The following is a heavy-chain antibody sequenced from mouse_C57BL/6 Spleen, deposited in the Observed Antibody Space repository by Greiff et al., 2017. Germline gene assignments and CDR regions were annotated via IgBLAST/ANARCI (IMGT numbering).Heavy chain of an antibody. D-gene: IGHD2-3*01. Sequence: EVKLVESGGGLVKPGGSLKLSCVASGFTFSSYAMSWVRQTPEKRLEWVATISDGGSYTYYPDNVKGRFTISRDNAKNNLYLQMSHLKAEDTAMYYCARGEDGYYVWFAYWGQGTLVTVSA. CDR3: ARGEDGYYVWFAY. V-gene: IGHV5-4*03. J-gene: IGHJ3*01. CDR2: ISDGGSYT. CDR1: GFTFSSYA.